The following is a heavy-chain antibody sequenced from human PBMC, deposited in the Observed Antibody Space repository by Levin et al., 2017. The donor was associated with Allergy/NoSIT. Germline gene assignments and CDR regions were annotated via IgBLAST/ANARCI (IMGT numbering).Heavy chain of an antibody. CDR2: INPSGGST. CDR3: ARGGAARRDYYYGMDG. D-gene: IGHD6-6*01. J-gene: IGHJ6*02. CDR1: GYTFTSYY. Sequence: ASVKVSCKASGYTFTSYYMHWVRQAPGQGLEWMGIINPSGGSTSYAQKFQGRVTMTRDTSTSTVYMELSSLRSEDTAVYYCARGGAARRDYYYGMDGWGQGTTVTVSS. V-gene: IGHV1-46*01.